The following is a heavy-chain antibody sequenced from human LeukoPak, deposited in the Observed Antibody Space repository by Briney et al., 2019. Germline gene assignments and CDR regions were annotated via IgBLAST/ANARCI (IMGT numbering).Heavy chain of an antibody. Sequence: ASVKVSCKASGYTFTNFGISWVRQAPGQGLEWMGWISTYNGNTNYAQKLQGRVTMTTDTSTTTAYMELRSLGSDDTAVYYCARDPTYDFWSGWTHFDYWGQGTLVTVSS. CDR3: ARDPTYDFWSGWTHFDY. V-gene: IGHV1-18*01. J-gene: IGHJ4*02. D-gene: IGHD3-3*01. CDR1: GYTFTNFG. CDR2: ISTYNGNT.